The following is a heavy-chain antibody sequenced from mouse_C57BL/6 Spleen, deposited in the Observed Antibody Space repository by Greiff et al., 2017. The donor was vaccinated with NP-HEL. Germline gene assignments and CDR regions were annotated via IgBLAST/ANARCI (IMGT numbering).Heavy chain of an antibody. CDR3: ARCPRQLRLQFAD. J-gene: IGHJ3*01. CDR2: ISPGSGNP. CDR1: GYTFTDYY. V-gene: IGHV1-84*01. Sequence: QVQLQQSGPELVKPGASVKISCKASGYTFTDYYINWVKQRPGQGLEWIGWISPGSGNPKYNEKFKGKATLTVDTSSSTAYMQLSSLTSEDSAVYSCARCPRQLRLQFADWGKGTLVTVAA. D-gene: IGHD3-2*02.